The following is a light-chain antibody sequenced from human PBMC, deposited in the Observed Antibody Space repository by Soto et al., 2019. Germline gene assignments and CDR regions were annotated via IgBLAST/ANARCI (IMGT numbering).Light chain of an antibody. CDR2: GAS. CDR3: QHYNNLWG. J-gene: IGKJ4*01. Sequence: EIVLTQSPGTLSLSPGERATLSCRASQSVSSRYLAWYQQKPGQAPRLLIYGASTRAIGIPDRFSGSGSGTEFTLTISSLQSEDFAVYYCQHYNNLWGFGGGTKVEIK. CDR1: QSVSSRY. V-gene: IGKV3-15*01.